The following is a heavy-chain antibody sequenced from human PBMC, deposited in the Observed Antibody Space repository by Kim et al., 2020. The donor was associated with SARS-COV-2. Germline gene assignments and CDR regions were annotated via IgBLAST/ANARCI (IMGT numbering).Heavy chain of an antibody. J-gene: IGHJ6*02. CDR2: MKSKVEGGTL. D-gene: IGHD1-26*01. CDR1: GFTFSNAW. CDR3: TREVGVTSSYYYGMDV. Sequence: GGSLRLSCAASGFTFSNAWMSWVRQAPGKGLEWVGRMKSKVEGGTLDFIASVRGRFIISRDDSTSTLYLQMGSLKAEDTAVYYCTREVGVTSSYYYGMDVWGQGTTVTVSS. V-gene: IGHV3-15*01.